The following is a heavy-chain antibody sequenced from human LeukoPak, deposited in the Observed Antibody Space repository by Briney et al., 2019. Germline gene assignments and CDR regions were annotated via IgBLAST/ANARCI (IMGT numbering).Heavy chain of an antibody. D-gene: IGHD3-16*01. V-gene: IGHV4-31*03. CDR3: ARDGSHRGGWFDP. CDR2: IYYSGST. CDR1: GGSISSGGYY. J-gene: IGHJ5*02. Sequence: SETLSLTCTVSGGSISSGGYYWSWIRQHPGKGLEWIGYIYYSGSTYYNPSLKSRVTISVDTSKNQFSPKLSSVTAADTAVYYCARDGSHRGGWFDPWGQGTLVTVSS.